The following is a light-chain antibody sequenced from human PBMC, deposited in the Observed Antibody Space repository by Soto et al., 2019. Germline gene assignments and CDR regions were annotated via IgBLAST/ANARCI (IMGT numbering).Light chain of an antibody. CDR2: DAS. Sequence: DIVMTQSPATLSVSPGERATLSCRASQSVSSNLAWYQQNPGQAPRLLIYDASTRATGIPARFSGSGSGTEFTLTISSLQSEDFAVYYCQQYNSWPPITFGQGTRLEIK. CDR3: QQYNSWPPIT. J-gene: IGKJ5*01. V-gene: IGKV3-15*01. CDR1: QSVSSN.